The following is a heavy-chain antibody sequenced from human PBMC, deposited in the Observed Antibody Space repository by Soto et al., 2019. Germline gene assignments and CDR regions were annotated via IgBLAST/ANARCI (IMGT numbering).Heavy chain of an antibody. CDR2: IIPIFGTA. Sequence: VASVKVSCKASGGTFSSYAISWVRQASGQGLEWMGGIIPIFGTANYAQKFQGRVTITADESTSTAYMELSSLRSEDTAVYYCARDLRFSSGYYTGYYYGMDVWGQGTTVTVSS. D-gene: IGHD3-22*01. V-gene: IGHV1-69*13. CDR1: GGTFSSYA. CDR3: ARDLRFSSGYYTGYYYGMDV. J-gene: IGHJ6*02.